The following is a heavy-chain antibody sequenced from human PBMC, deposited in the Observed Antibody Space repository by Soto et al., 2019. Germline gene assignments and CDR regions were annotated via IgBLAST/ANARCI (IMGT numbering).Heavy chain of an antibody. CDR2: IVVGSGNT. D-gene: IGHD2-2*01. CDR3: ACGIPIPPEDVVVPAAISTSRGRSSMDV. J-gene: IGHJ6*02. CDR1: GFTFTSSA. Sequence: ASVKVSCKASGFTFTSSAVQWVRQARGQRLEWIGWIVVGSGNTNYAQKFQERVTITRDMSTSTAYMELSSLRSEDTAVYYCACGIPIPPEDVVVPAAISTSRGRSSMDVWGQGTTVTVSS. V-gene: IGHV1-58*01.